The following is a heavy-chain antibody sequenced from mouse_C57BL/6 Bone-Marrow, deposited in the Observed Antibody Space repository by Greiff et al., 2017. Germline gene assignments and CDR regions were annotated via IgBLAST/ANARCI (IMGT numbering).Heavy chain of an antibody. CDR1: GFTFSSYG. Sequence: EVQVVESGGDLVRPGGSLKLSCAASGFTFSSYGMSWVRQTPDKRLEWVATISSGGSYTYYPDSVKGRFTISRDNAKNTLYLQMSSLKSEDTAMYYCASNWDGAMDYWGQGTSVTVSS. CDR2: ISSGGSYT. CDR3: ASNWDGAMDY. D-gene: IGHD4-1*01. V-gene: IGHV5-6*01. J-gene: IGHJ4*01.